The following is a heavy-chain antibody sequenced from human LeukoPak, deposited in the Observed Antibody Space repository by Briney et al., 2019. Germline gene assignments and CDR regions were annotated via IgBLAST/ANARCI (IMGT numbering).Heavy chain of an antibody. CDR3: ARGWSYALGL. J-gene: IGHJ5*02. Sequence: GGSLRLSCAASGFTFSTYWIPWVRQAPGKGLGWVASIKPDGSQKFYVDSVKGRFTISRDNAKNSLDLQMNTLRVDDTAVYYCARGWSYALGLWGQGTLVTVSS. CDR1: GFTFSTYW. CDR2: IKPDGSQK. D-gene: IGHD1-26*01. V-gene: IGHV3-7*01.